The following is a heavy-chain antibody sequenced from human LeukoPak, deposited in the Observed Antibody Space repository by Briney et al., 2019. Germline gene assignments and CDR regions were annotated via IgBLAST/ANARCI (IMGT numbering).Heavy chain of an antibody. Sequence: PSETLSITSAVSGVSISSSNWWSWVRQPPGKGLEWIGEIYHSGSTNYNPSLKSRVTISVDKSKNQFSLKLSSVTAADTAVYYCARSPQGYCSGGSCYMWGQGTLVTVSS. CDR2: IYHSGST. D-gene: IGHD2-15*01. J-gene: IGHJ4*02. V-gene: IGHV4-4*02. CDR3: ARSPQGYCSGGSCYM. CDR1: GVSISSSNW.